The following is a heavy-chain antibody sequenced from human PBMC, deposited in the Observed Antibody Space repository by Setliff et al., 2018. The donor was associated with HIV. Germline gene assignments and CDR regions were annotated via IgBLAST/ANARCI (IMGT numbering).Heavy chain of an antibody. Sequence: PGESLKISCKGSGYSFTSYWIGWVRQMPGKGLEWMGIIYPGDSDIIYSPSFQGQVTISADKSTSTAYLQLSNLKASDSAIYYCVRHGRHCSGGTCYNSTPIDWYFDLWGRGTLVTVSS. V-gene: IGHV5-51*01. CDR1: GYSFTSYW. J-gene: IGHJ2*01. D-gene: IGHD2-15*01. CDR3: VRHGRHCSGGTCYNSTPIDWYFDL. CDR2: IYPGDSDI.